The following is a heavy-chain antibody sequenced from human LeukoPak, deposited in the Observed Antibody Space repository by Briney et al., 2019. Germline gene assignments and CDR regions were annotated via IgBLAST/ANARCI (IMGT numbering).Heavy chain of an antibody. Sequence: LGESLKISCKGSGYGFTSYWMSGVRQMPGKGLEWMGIIYPGDSDTRYSPSFQGQVTISADKSISTAYLQWSSLKASDTAMYYCARLDPAAAAPDYWGQGTLVTVSS. J-gene: IGHJ4*02. CDR1: GYGFTSYW. V-gene: IGHV5-51*01. CDR3: ARLDPAAAAPDY. D-gene: IGHD6-13*01. CDR2: IYPGDSDT.